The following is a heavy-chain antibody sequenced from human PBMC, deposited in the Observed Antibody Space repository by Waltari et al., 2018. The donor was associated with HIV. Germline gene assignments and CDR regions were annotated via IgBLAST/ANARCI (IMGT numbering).Heavy chain of an antibody. V-gene: IGHV4-34*02. CDR3: ARGRGPVVGATRSDY. J-gene: IGHJ4*02. D-gene: IGHD1-26*01. CDR2: INHRGDT. CDR1: GGSFSGYF. Sequence: QVQLQQWGAGLLTPSETLSLTCAVYGGSFSGYFWTWIRQPPGKGLEWIGQINHRGDTKFNTSLKSRVTISVDTSKKQFTLKVTSLTAADTAVYYCARGRGPVVGATRSDYWGQGTLVTVAS.